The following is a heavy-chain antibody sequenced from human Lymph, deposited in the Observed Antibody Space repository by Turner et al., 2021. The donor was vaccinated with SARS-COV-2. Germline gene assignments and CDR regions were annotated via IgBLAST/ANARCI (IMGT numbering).Heavy chain of an antibody. CDR2: IYYRGST. CDR1: GGSMNSNY. V-gene: IGHV4-59*01. Sequence: QVQLQESGPRLVKPLETLSLTCTVSGGSMNSNYWSWIRQPPGKRLEWIGYIYYRGSTNYNPSLESRVTISVDTSRNQFSRNLTSVTAADTAIYYRARETVNNWVDPWGQGTLVTVSS. CDR3: ARETVNNWVDP. D-gene: IGHD2-21*02. J-gene: IGHJ5*02.